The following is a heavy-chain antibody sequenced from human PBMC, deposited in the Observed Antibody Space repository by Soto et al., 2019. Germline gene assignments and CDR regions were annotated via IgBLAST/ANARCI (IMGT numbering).Heavy chain of an antibody. J-gene: IGHJ6*02. D-gene: IGHD2-2*02. V-gene: IGHV1-8*01. CDR3: AGRRYCSSTSCYTGYYYYGMDV. Sequence: ASVKVSGKASGYTFTSYDINWVRQATGQGLEWMGWMNPNSGNTGYAQKFQGRVTMTRNTSISTAYMELSSLRSEDTAVYYCAGRRYCSSTSCYTGYYYYGMDVWGQGTTVTVSS. CDR2: MNPNSGNT. CDR1: GYTFTSYD.